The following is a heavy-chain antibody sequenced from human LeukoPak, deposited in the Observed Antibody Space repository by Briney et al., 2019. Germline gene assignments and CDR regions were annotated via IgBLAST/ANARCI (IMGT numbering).Heavy chain of an antibody. Sequence: GPSVKVSCKASGGTFISYAISWVRQAPGQGLEWMGGIIPIFGTANYAQKFPGRVTITADESTSTAYMELSSLRSEDTAVYYCARDRIAAAGIRRFDYWGQGTLVTVSS. CDR3: ARDRIAAAGIRRFDY. V-gene: IGHV1-69*13. CDR1: GGTFISYA. CDR2: IIPIFGTA. J-gene: IGHJ4*02. D-gene: IGHD6-13*01.